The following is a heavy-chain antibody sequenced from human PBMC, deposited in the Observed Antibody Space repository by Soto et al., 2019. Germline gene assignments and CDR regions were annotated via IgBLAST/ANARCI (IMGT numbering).Heavy chain of an antibody. CDR1: GYTFTIYS. J-gene: IGHJ4*02. Sequence: ASVKVSCKASGYTFTIYSMLWVRQAPGQRLEWMGWINAGNGNTKYSQKFQGRVTITRDTSASTAYMELSSLRSEDTAVYYCAREDYSTPFDYWGQGTLVTVSS. CDR2: INAGNGNT. V-gene: IGHV1-3*01. CDR3: AREDYSTPFDY. D-gene: IGHD4-4*01.